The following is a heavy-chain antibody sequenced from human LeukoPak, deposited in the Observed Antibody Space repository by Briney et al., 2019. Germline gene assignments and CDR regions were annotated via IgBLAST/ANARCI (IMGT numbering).Heavy chain of an antibody. J-gene: IGHJ6*02. Sequence: PGGSLRLSCAASGFTVSSNDMSWVRQAPGKGLEWVSVIYSGGSTYYADSVKGRFTISRDNSKNTLYLQMNSLRAEDTAVYYCARDPGYSYGSYYGMDVWGQGTTVTVSS. CDR3: ARDPGYSYGSYYGMDV. V-gene: IGHV3-66*02. CDR1: GFTVSSND. CDR2: IYSGGST. D-gene: IGHD5-18*01.